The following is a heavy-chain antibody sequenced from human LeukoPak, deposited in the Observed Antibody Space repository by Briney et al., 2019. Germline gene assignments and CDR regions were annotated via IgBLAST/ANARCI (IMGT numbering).Heavy chain of an antibody. CDR3: AGMTTVTSYYYHYMDV. J-gene: IGHJ6*03. CDR2: ISAYNGNT. V-gene: IGHV1-18*01. Sequence: ASVKVSCKASGYTFTSYGISWVRQAPGQGLEWMGWISAYNGNTNYAQKLQGRVTMTTGTSTSTAYMELRSLRSDDTAVYYCAGMTTVTSYYYHYMDVWGKGTTVTVSS. CDR1: GYTFTSYG. D-gene: IGHD4-17*01.